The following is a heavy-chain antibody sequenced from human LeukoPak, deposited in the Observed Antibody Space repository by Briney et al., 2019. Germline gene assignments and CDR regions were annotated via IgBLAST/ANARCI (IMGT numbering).Heavy chain of an antibody. CDR2: TFPGDSDT. V-gene: IGHV5-51*01. CDR3: ARHAGVASIVDY. Sequence: GECLQISCHASGYSFTTYCISWVRQMPRKGLEWMGITFPGDSDTRYSPAFQGHVTISADTSISTAYLHWSSLKASDTAMYYCARHAGVASIVDYWGQGTLVTVSS. CDR1: GYSFTTYC. D-gene: IGHD5-12*01. J-gene: IGHJ4*02.